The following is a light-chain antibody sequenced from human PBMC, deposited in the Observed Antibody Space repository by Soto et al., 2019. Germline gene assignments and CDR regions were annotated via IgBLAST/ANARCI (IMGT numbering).Light chain of an antibody. V-gene: IGKV1-5*01. Sequence: DIQMTQSPSTLSASVGDRVTITCRANQFISTWVAWFQQKPGKAPRLLIHEASAWQSGVPSRFRGSGSGTEFTLSISSLQRDDSATYYCQFYNSYSRTFCQGTKVEI. J-gene: IGKJ1*01. CDR2: EAS. CDR3: QFYNSYSRT. CDR1: QFISTW.